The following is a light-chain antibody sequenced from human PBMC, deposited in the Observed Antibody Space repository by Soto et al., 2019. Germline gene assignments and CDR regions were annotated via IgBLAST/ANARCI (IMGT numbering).Light chain of an antibody. Sequence: EIVLTQSPGTLSLSPGERATLSCRASQSVSSSYLAWYQQKPGQAPRLLIYGASSSATGIPDRFIGSGSGTDFTLTISRLEPEDFAVYYWQQYGSSPPYTFGQGTKLEIK. CDR3: QQYGSSPPYT. J-gene: IGKJ2*01. CDR1: QSVSSSY. CDR2: GAS. V-gene: IGKV3-20*01.